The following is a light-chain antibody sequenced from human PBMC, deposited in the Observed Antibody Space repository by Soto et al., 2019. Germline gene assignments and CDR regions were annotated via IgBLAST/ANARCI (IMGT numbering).Light chain of an antibody. CDR2: AAS. CDR3: QQYYSYPF. Sequence: AIRMTQSPSSLSASTGDRVTITCRASQGISSYLAWYQQKPGKAPKLLIYAASTLQSGVPSRFSGSGSGTDFTLTISCLQSEDFETYYCQQYYSYPFFGQGTKLEI. V-gene: IGKV1-8*01. J-gene: IGKJ2*01. CDR1: QGISSY.